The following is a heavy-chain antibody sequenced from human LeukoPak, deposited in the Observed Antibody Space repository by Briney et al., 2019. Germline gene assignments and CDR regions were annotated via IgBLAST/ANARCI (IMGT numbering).Heavy chain of an antibody. CDR3: ARDGRLGELSLYLDY. Sequence: GGSLRLSCAASGFTFSSYSMNWVRQAPGKGLEWVSSISSSSSYIYYADSVKGRFTISRDNAKNSLYLQMNSLRAEDTAVYYCARDGRLGELSLYLDYWGQGTLVTVSS. J-gene: IGHJ4*02. V-gene: IGHV3-21*01. CDR2: ISSSSSYI. D-gene: IGHD3-16*02. CDR1: GFTFSSYS.